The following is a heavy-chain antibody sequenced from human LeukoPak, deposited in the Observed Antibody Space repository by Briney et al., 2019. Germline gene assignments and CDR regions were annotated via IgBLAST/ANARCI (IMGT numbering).Heavy chain of an antibody. Sequence: ASVKVSCKASGGTFSNYAINWVRQAPGQGLEWMGGIIPIFGTANYAQKFQGRVTITADESTSTAYMELSSLRSEDTAVYYCARDFLLQGYYYGMDVWGQGTTVTVSS. CDR3: ARDFLLQGYYYGMDV. J-gene: IGHJ6*02. CDR2: IIPIFGTA. D-gene: IGHD1-26*01. CDR1: GGTFSNYA. V-gene: IGHV1-69*13.